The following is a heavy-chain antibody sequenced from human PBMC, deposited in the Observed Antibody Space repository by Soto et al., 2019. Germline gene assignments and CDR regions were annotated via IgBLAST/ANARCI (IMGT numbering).Heavy chain of an antibody. CDR3: ARAGLYDSSGYYRTDY. V-gene: IGHV1-69*13. J-gene: IGHJ4*02. CDR2: IIPMFITA. D-gene: IGHD3-22*01. Sequence: SVKVSCKASGGTFNSSALSWVRQAPGQGLEWMGGIIPMFITANYAQKFQGRVMITADESTSTVYMELSSLRSEDTAVYYCARAGLYDSSGYYRTDYWGQGTLVTVSS. CDR1: GGTFNSSA.